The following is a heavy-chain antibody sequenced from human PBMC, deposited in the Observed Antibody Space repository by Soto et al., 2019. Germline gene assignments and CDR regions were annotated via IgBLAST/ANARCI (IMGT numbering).Heavy chain of an antibody. J-gene: IGHJ4*02. V-gene: IGHV1-18*01. CDR3: ARALHPHYFESSGPFDY. Sequence: QVQLVQSGPEVKKPGASVKVSCKASGYTFTNYGISWVRQAPGQGLEWMGWINSKNANTNYAQKLQGRVTMTTDTSTNTAYMELRRLRSDDTAVYFCARALHPHYFESSGPFDYWGQGTLVTVSS. D-gene: IGHD3-22*01. CDR2: INSKNANT. CDR1: GYTFTNYG.